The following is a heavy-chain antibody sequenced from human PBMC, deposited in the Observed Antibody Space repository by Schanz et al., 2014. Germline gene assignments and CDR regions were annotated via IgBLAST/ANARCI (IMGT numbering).Heavy chain of an antibody. J-gene: IGHJ6*02. Sequence: QVQLVQSGAEVKKPGASVKVSCKASGYTFSDYYIHWVRQAPGQGLEWMGWINPNTGGTNFAQKFQVWVTVTRDTSISTVYMELSRVAYEDTSVYYCARYDRAYDYGMDVWGQGTTVTVSS. CDR2: INPNTGGT. CDR3: ARYDRAYDYGMDV. CDR1: GYTFSDYY. D-gene: IGHD3-22*01. V-gene: IGHV1-2*04.